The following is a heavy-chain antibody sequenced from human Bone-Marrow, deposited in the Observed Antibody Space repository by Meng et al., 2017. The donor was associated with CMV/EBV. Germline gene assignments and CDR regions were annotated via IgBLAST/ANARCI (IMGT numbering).Heavy chain of an antibody. D-gene: IGHD1-7*01. CDR3: ASTSLNWNYQNYYYYGMDV. V-gene: IGHV3-74*01. J-gene: IGHJ6*02. CDR2: INSDGSST. CDR1: GFTFSSYW. Sequence: GGSLRLSCAASGFTFSSYWMHWVRQAPGKGLVWVSRINSDGSSTSYADSVKGRFTISRDNAKNTLYLQMNSLRAEDTAVYYCASTSLNWNYQNYYYYGMDVWGQGTTVTGSS.